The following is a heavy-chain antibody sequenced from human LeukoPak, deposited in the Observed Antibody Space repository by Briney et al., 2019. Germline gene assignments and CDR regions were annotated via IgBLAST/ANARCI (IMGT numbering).Heavy chain of an antibody. V-gene: IGHV3-21*01. Sequence: GGSLRLSCAASGFTFSSYAMSWVRQAPEKGLEWVSSISSSSSYIYYADSVKGRFTISRDNAKNSLYLQMNSLRAEDAAVYYCARERDASDAFDIWGQGTMVTVSS. CDR1: GFTFSSYA. J-gene: IGHJ3*02. CDR2: ISSSSSYI. D-gene: IGHD5-24*01. CDR3: ARERDASDAFDI.